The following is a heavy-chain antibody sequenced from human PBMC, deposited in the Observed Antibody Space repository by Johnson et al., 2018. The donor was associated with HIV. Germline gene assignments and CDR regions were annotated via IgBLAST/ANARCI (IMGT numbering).Heavy chain of an antibody. CDR2: ISYEASNK. J-gene: IGHJ3*02. D-gene: IGHD7-27*01. CDR3: ARVFVDDEDTGVNYYDALDI. V-gene: IGHV3-30*04. CDR1: GFTFSHYA. Sequence: QMQLVESGGGVVQPGTSLRLSCAASGFTFSHYAMHWVRQAPGKGLEWVAFISYEASNKHFPDSVKGRFTISRDNSKNTLYLQMNSLRAEDTAVYYCARVFVDDEDTGVNYYDALDIWGQGTMVTVSS.